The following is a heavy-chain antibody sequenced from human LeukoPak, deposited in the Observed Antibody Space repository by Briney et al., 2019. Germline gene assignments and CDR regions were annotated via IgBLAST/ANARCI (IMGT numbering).Heavy chain of an antibody. CDR3: ARAPLYYDFWSGPPALFDY. Sequence: SETLSLTCAVSGYSISSGYYWGWVRQPPGKGLEWIGSIYHSGSTYYNPSLKSRVTISVDTSKNQFSLKLCSVTAADTAVYYCARAPLYYDFWSGPPALFDYWGQGTLVTVSS. CDR2: IYHSGST. CDR1: GYSISSGYY. J-gene: IGHJ4*02. V-gene: IGHV4-38-2*01. D-gene: IGHD3-3*01.